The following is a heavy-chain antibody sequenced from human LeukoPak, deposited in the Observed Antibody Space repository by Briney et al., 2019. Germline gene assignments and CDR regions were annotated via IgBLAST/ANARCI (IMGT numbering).Heavy chain of an antibody. CDR2: IYTSGST. CDR1: GGSISSGSYY. V-gene: IGHV4-61*02. J-gene: IGHJ3*02. Sequence: SETLSLTCTVSGGSISSGSYYWSWIRQPAGKGLEWIGRIYTSGSTNYNPSLKSRVTISVDTSKNQFSLKLSSVTAADTAVYYCARSRLQLVLDAFDIWGQGTMVTVSS. CDR3: ARSRLQLVLDAFDI. D-gene: IGHD6-13*01.